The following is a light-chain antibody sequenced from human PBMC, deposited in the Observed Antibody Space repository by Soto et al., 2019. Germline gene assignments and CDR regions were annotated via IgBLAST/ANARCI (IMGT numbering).Light chain of an antibody. J-gene: IGKJ3*01. CDR2: AAS. Sequence: DIQMTQSPSSVSASVGDRVTITCRASQDINNWLAWYQQKPGKAPNLLIYAASTLQTGVPSRFGGSGSGTDFTLTISSLQTEDFATYYCPQYNSFPFTFGPGTKVDIK. CDR3: PQYNSFPFT. CDR1: QDINNW. V-gene: IGKV1-12*02.